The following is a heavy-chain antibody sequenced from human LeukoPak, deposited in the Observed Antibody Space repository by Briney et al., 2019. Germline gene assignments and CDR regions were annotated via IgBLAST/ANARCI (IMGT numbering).Heavy chain of an antibody. J-gene: IGHJ6*03. Sequence: GGSLRLSCAASQFTFINYAMGWVRQAPGRGLEGVSFISDSSTSTYYADSVKGRFTISSDNSKYTLYLQMNSLRADDTAIYYCVTRDGYKPHYYMDVWGKGTTVTVSS. D-gene: IGHD5-24*01. CDR1: QFTFINYA. CDR2: ISDSSTST. V-gene: IGHV3-23*01. CDR3: VTRDGYKPHYYMDV.